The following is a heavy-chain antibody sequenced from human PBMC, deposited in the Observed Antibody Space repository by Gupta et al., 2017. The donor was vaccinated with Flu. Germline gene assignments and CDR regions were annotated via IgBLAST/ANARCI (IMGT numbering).Heavy chain of an antibody. CDR2: ISYDGSNR. D-gene: IGHD1-26*01. CDR3: AKDDAGATIEY. CDR1: GFTFSSCG. J-gene: IGHJ4*02. Sequence: QVQLEESGGGVVQPGRSLRLSCAASGFTFSSCGMHWVRQAPGKGLEWVAAISYDGSNRDYADSVKGRFTISRDTSKNTLYLQMNSLRAEDTAVYYCAKDDAGATIEYWGQGTLVTVSS. V-gene: IGHV3-30*18.